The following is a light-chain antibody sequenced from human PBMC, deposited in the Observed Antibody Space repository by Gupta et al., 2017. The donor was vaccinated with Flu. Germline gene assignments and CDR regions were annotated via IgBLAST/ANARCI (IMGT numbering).Light chain of an antibody. CDR3: QHYNIWPPWT. CDR1: RSVRNN. Sequence: ERATLSCRASRSVRNNLAWYQQRPGQAPRLLILGASTRAAGIPARFSGNGSETEFTLTISGLQSEDFAVYFCQHYNIWPPWTFGQGTKVEIK. V-gene: IGKV3-15*01. CDR2: GAS. J-gene: IGKJ1*01.